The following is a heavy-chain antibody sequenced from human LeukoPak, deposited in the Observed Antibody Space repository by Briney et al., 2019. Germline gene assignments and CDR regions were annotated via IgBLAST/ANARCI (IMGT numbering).Heavy chain of an antibody. CDR3: ARGAMATTPFFDY. Sequence: TETLSLTCPVSGGSISNYYYWTWIRQPPGKGLEWIGYVYYTGSTNFNPSLKSRVTMSLDTSRNQFSLKLTSLTAADTAVYYCARGAMATTPFFDYWGQGTLVTVSS. D-gene: IGHD5-24*01. V-gene: IGHV4-59*01. CDR2: VYYTGST. J-gene: IGHJ4*02. CDR1: GGSISNYY.